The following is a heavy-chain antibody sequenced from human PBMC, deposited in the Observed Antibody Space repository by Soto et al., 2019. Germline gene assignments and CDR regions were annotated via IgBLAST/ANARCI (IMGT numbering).Heavy chain of an antibody. V-gene: IGHV4-59*08. Sequence: QVQLQESGPGLVKPSETLSLTCTVSGGSISSYYWSWIRQPPGKGLEWIGYIYYSGSTSYNPSLKSRVTISVDTSKNNCSLKLSSVTAADTAVYYCASHDYGDPHWYFDLWGRGTLVTVSS. J-gene: IGHJ2*01. CDR2: IYYSGST. CDR3: ASHDYGDPHWYFDL. CDR1: GGSISSYY. D-gene: IGHD4-17*01.